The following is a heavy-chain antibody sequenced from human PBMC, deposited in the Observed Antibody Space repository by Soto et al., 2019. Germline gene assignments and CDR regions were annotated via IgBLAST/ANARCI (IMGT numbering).Heavy chain of an antibody. CDR3: ARGPEQRYYYDMDV. CDR2: IYYSGST. D-gene: IGHD1-1*01. J-gene: IGHJ6*02. V-gene: IGHV4-39*01. Sequence: QLQLQESGPGLVKPSETLSLTCTVSGGSISSSSYYWGWIRQPPGKGLEWIGSIYYSGSTYYNPSLKSRVTISVDTSKNQFSLKLSSVTAADTAVYYCARGPEQRYYYDMDVWGQGTTVTVSS. CDR1: GGSISSSSYY.